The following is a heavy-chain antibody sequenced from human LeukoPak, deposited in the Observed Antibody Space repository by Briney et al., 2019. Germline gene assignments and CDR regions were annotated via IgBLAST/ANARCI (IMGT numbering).Heavy chain of an antibody. Sequence: PGGSLRLSCAASGFSFNNHWMSWVRQAPGKGLEWVASINLDGTDKYYVDAVKGRFTISRDSAKNSLFLEMNSLRATDTAVYYCVRNGGSLDYWGQGTLVTVSS. V-gene: IGHV3-7*01. D-gene: IGHD2-15*01. CDR1: GFSFNNHW. CDR2: INLDGTDK. CDR3: VRNGGSLDY. J-gene: IGHJ4*02.